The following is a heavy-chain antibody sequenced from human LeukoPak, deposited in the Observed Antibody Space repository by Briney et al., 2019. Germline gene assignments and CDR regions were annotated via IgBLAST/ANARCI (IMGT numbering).Heavy chain of an antibody. CDR1: GFTVSSNY. CDR2: ISGSGGST. J-gene: IGHJ5*02. D-gene: IGHD3-10*01. V-gene: IGHV3-21*01. CDR3: ASGITMVRGEINSWFDP. Sequence: KPGGSLRLSCAASGFTVSSNYMNWVRQAPGKGLEWVSAISGSGGSTYYADSVKGRFTISRDNAKNSLYLQMNSLRAEDTAVYYCASGITMVRGEINSWFDPWGQGTLVTVSS.